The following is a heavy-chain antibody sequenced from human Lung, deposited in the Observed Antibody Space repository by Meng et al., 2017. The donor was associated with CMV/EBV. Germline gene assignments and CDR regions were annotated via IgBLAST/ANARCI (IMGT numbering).Heavy chain of an antibody. CDR1: DYNFASYG. V-gene: IGHV1-18*01. Sequence: SXXVPCKGSDYNFASYGITWVRQAPGQGLEWMGWINTYNRNTKNAQKFQDRVIMTKERATRTAYMEMRGLRSDDTAVYYFARSNTIFQIDYSGQGALVTVSS. D-gene: IGHD3-9*01. J-gene: IGHJ4*02. CDR3: ARSNTIFQIDY. CDR2: INTYNRNT.